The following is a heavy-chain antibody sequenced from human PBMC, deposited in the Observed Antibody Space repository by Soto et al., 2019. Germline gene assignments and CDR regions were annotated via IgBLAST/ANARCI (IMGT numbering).Heavy chain of an antibody. CDR3: AREGETLHYDSSGYPLGWFDP. CDR2: IYYSGST. D-gene: IGHD3-22*01. J-gene: IGHJ5*02. V-gene: IGHV4-31*03. CDR1: GGSISSGGYY. Sequence: SETLSLTCTVSGGSISSGGYYWSWIRQHPGKGLEWIGYIYYSGSTYYNPSLKSRVTISVDTSKNQFSLKLSSVTAADTAVYYCAREGETLHYDSSGYPLGWFDPWGQGTLVTVSS.